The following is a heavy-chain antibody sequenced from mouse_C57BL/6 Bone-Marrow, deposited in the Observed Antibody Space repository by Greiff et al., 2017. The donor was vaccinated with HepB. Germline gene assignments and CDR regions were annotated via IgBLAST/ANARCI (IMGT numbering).Heavy chain of an antibody. CDR3: VSLYYSNYVSAMDY. Sequence: EVQGVESGGGLVQPKGSLKLSCAASGFSFNTYAMNWVRQAPGKGLEWVARIRSKSNNYATYYADSVKDRFTISRDDSESMLYLQMNNLKTEDTAMYYCVSLYYSNYVSAMDYWGQGTSVTVSS. V-gene: IGHV10-1*01. CDR2: IRSKSNNYAT. J-gene: IGHJ4*01. CDR1: GFSFNTYA. D-gene: IGHD2-5*01.